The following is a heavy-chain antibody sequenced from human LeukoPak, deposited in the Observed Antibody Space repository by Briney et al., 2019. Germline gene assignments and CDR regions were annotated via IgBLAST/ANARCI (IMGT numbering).Heavy chain of an antibody. D-gene: IGHD6-19*01. J-gene: IGHJ5*02. CDR1: GGSFSGYY. Sequence: PSETLSLTCAVYGGSFSGYYWSWIRQPPGKGLEWIGEINHSGSTNYNPSLKSRVTISVDTSKNQFSLKLSSVTAADTAVYYCARRRYSSGWYDNWGQGTLVTVSS. CDR2: INHSGST. V-gene: IGHV4-34*01. CDR3: ARRRYSSGWYDN.